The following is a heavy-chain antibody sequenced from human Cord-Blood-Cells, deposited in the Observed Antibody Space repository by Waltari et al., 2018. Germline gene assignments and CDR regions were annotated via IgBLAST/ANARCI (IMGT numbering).Heavy chain of an antibody. Sequence: EVQLVESGGGLIQPGGSLRLSCAASGFTVSSNYMSWVRQAPGKGRGGVSVIYSGGSTYYADSVKGRFTSSRDNSKNTLYLQMNSLRAEDTAVYYCARATMDVWGKGTTVTVSS. V-gene: IGHV3-53*01. CDR2: IYSGGST. CDR1: GFTVSSNY. J-gene: IGHJ6*03. CDR3: ARATMDV.